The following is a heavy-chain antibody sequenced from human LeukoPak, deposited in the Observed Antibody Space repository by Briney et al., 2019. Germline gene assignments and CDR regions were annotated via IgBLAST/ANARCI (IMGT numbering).Heavy chain of an antibody. CDR3: ARGGWNDAPNWFDP. J-gene: IGHJ5*02. CDR1: GGSISSSSYY. Sequence: SETLSLTCTVSGGSISSSSYYWGWIRQPPGKGLEWIGSIYYSGSTYYNPSLKSRVTISVDTSKNQFSLKLSSVTAADTAVYYCARGGWNDAPNWFDPWGQGTLVTVSS. CDR2: IYYSGST. V-gene: IGHV4-39*07. D-gene: IGHD1-1*01.